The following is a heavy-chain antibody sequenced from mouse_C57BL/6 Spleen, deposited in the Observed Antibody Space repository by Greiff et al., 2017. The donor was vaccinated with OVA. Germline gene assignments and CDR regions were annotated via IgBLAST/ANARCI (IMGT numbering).Heavy chain of an antibody. D-gene: IGHD2-4*01. Sequence: EVQRVESGGGLVKPGGSLKLSCAASGFTFSSYAMSWVRQTPEKRLEWVATISDGGSYTYYPDNVKGRFTISRDNAKNNLYLQMSHLKSEDTAMYYCARVFYDYDGYFDYWGQGTTLTVSS. CDR2: ISDGGSYT. CDR3: ARVFYDYDGYFDY. CDR1: GFTFSSYA. J-gene: IGHJ2*01. V-gene: IGHV5-4*01.